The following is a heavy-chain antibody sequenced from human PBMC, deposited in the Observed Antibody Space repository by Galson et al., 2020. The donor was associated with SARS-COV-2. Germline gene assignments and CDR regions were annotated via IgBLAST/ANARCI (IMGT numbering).Heavy chain of an antibody. CDR1: GFSLSISGVG. V-gene: IGHV2-5*02. CDR3: ARHFAEKSGAPFDY. D-gene: IGHD1-26*01. J-gene: IGHJ4*02. Sequence: KMSGPTLVKPTQTLTLTCSFSGFSLSISGVGVGWIRQPPGKALEWLARIYWDDDKRYNPSLKGRPTITKDTSKRQVVLTMTNMDPVDTATYYCARHFAEKSGAPFDYWGQGTLVTVSS. CDR2: IYWDDDK.